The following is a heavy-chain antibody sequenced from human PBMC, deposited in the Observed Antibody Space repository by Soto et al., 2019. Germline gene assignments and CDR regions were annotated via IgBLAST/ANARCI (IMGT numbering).Heavy chain of an antibody. Sequence: GGSLRLSCAASGFTFSNAWMSWVRQAPGKGLEWVGRIKSKTDGGTTDYAAPVKGRFTISRDDSKNTLYLQMNSLKTEDTAVYYCTTDPDIVVVVPPGYFDYWGQGTLVTVSS. CDR2: IKSKTDGGTT. D-gene: IGHD2-15*01. J-gene: IGHJ4*02. V-gene: IGHV3-15*01. CDR3: TTDPDIVVVVPPGYFDY. CDR1: GFTFSNAW.